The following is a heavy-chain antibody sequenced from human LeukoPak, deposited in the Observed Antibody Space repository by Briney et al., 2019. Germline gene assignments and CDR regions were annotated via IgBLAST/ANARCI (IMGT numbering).Heavy chain of an antibody. CDR2: ISGSGGST. D-gene: IGHD3-22*01. CDR3: ARTIYYYESTSYFSDAFDV. Sequence: GGSLRLSCAASGFTFSSYAMSWVRQAPGKGLEWVSAISGSGGSTYYADFVKGRFTISRDNSKNTLYLQMNSLRAEDTAVYYCARTIYYYESTSYFSDAFDVWGQGTMVTVSS. V-gene: IGHV3-23*01. J-gene: IGHJ3*01. CDR1: GFTFSSYA.